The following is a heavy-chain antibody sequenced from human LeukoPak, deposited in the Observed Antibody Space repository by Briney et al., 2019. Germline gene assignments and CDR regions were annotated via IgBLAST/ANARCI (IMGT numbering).Heavy chain of an antibody. V-gene: IGHV3-48*03. CDR2: ISSGGRTI. CDR3: ARESSGWSLDH. D-gene: IGHD6-19*01. J-gene: IGHJ4*02. CDR1: GFTFSNYE. Sequence: GGSLRLSCAASGFTFSNYEINWVRQSPGKGLEWVSYISSGGRTIYYADSVKGRFTMSRDNAKNSLYLQMNSLRVEDTAVYYCARESSGWSLDHWGQGTLVTVSS.